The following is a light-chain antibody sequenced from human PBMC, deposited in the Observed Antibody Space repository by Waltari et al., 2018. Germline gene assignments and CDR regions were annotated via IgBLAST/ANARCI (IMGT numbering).Light chain of an antibody. CDR1: HSLVYDNGNTY. V-gene: IGKV2-30*01. CDR2: MVS. J-gene: IGKJ1*01. Sequence: DVVKTQSPLSLSVALGQPASISCTSSHSLVYDNGNTYLNWFHQRPGQSPRRLIYMVSTRDSGVAGRFSGSGSGTDFTLTINGVEAEDVGLYFCMQGANWPPTFGQGTRVEIK. CDR3: MQGANWPPT.